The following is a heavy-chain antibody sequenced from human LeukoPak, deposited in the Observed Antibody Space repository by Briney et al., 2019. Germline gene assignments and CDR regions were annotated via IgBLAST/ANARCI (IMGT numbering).Heavy chain of an antibody. Sequence: PGGSLRLSCAASGFTFSNYWMSWVRQAPGKGLEWVANIKDDGSGKYYVDSLKGRFTISRDNAKNSLYLQMNSLRAEDTAVYYCARDGDYDGLLLFDIWGQGTMVTVSS. J-gene: IGHJ3*02. CDR3: ARDGDYDGLLLFDI. CDR2: IKDDGSGK. D-gene: IGHD4-17*01. V-gene: IGHV3-7*01. CDR1: GFTFSNYW.